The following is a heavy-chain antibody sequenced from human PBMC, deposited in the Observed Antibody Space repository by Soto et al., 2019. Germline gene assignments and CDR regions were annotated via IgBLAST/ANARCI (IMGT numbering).Heavy chain of an antibody. D-gene: IGHD3-16*02. CDR1: GFSLSTSGVG. CDR2: IYWNDDK. J-gene: IGHJ5*02. Sequence: QITLKESGPTLVKPTQPLTLTCTFSGFSLSTSGVGVGWIRQPPGKALEWLALIYWNDDKRYSPSLKSRLTSTQDTSKNQVVLTMTNMDPVDTATYYCAHSLLRLGELSLYPNWFDPWGQGTLVTVSS. CDR3: AHSLLRLGELSLYPNWFDP. V-gene: IGHV2-5*01.